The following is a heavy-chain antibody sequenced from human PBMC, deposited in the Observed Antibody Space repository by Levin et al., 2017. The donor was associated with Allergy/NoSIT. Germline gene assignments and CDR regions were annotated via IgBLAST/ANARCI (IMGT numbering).Heavy chain of an antibody. V-gene: IGHV3-15*01. J-gene: IGHJ4*02. CDR1: GFPFSNAW. D-gene: IGHD2-8*01. CDR3: TTDGYCTNGVCSRDY. CDR2: IKSKTDGGTT. Sequence: LSLTCAASGFPFSNAWMSWVRQAPGKGLEWVGRIKSKTDGGTTDYAAPVKGRFTISRDDSKNTLYLQMNSLKTEDTAVYYCTTDGYCTNGVCSRDYWGQGTLVTVSS.